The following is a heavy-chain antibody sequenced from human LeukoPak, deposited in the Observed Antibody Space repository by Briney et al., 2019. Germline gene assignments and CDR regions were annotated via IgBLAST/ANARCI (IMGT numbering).Heavy chain of an antibody. CDR1: GFTFDDYA. J-gene: IGHJ4*02. Sequence: GRSLRLSCAASGFTFDDYAMHWVRQAPGKGLEWVSGISWNSGSIGYADSVKGRFTISRDNAKNSLYLQMNRLRAEDTALYYCAKDNSGSGKTFDYWGQGTLVTVSS. CDR2: ISWNSGSI. V-gene: IGHV3-9*01. D-gene: IGHD3-10*01. CDR3: AKDNSGSGKTFDY.